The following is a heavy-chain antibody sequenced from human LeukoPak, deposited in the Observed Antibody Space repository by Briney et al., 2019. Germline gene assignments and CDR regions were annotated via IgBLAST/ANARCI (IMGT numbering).Heavy chain of an antibody. CDR1: GFTLSRYS. D-gene: IGHD6-13*01. CDR3: ARDSIAAAATYWYFDL. Sequence: SGGSLRLSCATSGFTLSRYSMNWVRQAPGQGLEWISYISSSSSTIYYADSVKGRFTISRDNAKNSLYLQMNSLRDEDTAVYYCARDSIAAAATYWYFDLWGRGTLVTVSS. CDR2: ISSSSSTI. V-gene: IGHV3-48*02. J-gene: IGHJ2*01.